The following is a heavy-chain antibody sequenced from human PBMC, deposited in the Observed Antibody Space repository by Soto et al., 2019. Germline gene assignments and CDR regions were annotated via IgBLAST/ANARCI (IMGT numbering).Heavy chain of an antibody. CDR2: IGGSGSNT. D-gene: IGHD3-9*01. CDR3: ARVVRYFDTPYGMDV. J-gene: IGHJ6*02. Sequence: ESGEGLVQPGGSLKLSCAASGFTFSNYAMSWVRQAPGKGLEWVSGIGGSGSNTYYADSVKGRFTISRDNSKNTLFLQMNSLRAEDTAEYYCARVVRYFDTPYGMDVWGQGTTVTVSS. V-gene: IGHV3-23*01. CDR1: GFTFSNYA.